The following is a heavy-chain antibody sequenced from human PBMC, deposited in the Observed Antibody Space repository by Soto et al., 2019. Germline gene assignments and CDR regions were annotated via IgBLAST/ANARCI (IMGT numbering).Heavy chain of an antibody. D-gene: IGHD3-16*02. CDR1: GFTFSSYA. CDR3: AKESMITFGGVIVHDAFDI. V-gene: IGHV3-23*01. CDR2: ISGSGGST. J-gene: IGHJ3*02. Sequence: PGGSLRLSCAASGFTFSSYAMSWVRQAPGKGLEWVSAISGSGGSTYYADSVKGRFTISRDNSKNTLYLQMNSLRAEDTAVYYCAKESMITFGGVIVHDAFDIWGQGTMVT.